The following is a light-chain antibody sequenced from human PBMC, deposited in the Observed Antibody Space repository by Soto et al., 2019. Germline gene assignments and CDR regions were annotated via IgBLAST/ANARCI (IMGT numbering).Light chain of an antibody. CDR3: QQYDDSARYK. J-gene: IGKJ2*01. Sequence: EIVLTQSPGPLSLSPGERATLSCRASQSINTRYSAWYQQKPGQPPRLLIYATSSRAPGIPDRFSGSGSGTYFTLTISRLEPEDFAVYYCQQYDDSARYKFGQGTNLDIK. CDR1: QSINTRY. CDR2: ATS. V-gene: IGKV3-20*01.